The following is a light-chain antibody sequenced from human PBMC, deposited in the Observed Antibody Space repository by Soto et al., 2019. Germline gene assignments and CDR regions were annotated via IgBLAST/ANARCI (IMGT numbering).Light chain of an antibody. Sequence: EIVLTQSPGTLSLSPGERVSLSCRASQSVAKNYLAWYQQKPGQALRLLISGASSRATGIPDRFSGSGSGTDFTLTVSRLEAEDFAVYFCQQYASSPLTFGGGTRVEIK. V-gene: IGKV3-20*01. CDR3: QQYASSPLT. J-gene: IGKJ4*01. CDR1: QSVAKNY. CDR2: GAS.